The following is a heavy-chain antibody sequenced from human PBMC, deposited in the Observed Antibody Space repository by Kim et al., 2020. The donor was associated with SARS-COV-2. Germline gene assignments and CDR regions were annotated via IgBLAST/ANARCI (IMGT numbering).Heavy chain of an antibody. J-gene: IGHJ4*02. CDR2: ISSSSSYI. D-gene: IGHD1-7*01. Sequence: GGSLRLSCAASGFTFSSYSMNWVRQAPGKGLEWVSSISSSSSYIYYADSVKDRFTISRDNAKNSLYLQMNSLRAEDTAVYYCAREEAGAGTRAFEYWGQGTLVTVSS. V-gene: IGHV3-21*01. CDR1: GFTFSSYS. CDR3: AREEAGAGTRAFEY.